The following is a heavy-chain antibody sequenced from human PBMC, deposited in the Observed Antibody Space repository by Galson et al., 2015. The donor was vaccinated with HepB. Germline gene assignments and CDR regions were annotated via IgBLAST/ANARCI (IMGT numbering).Heavy chain of an antibody. J-gene: IGHJ6*02. CDR2: IRSKAYGGTT. CDR1: GFTFGDYA. CDR3: NKGSGELYFYGLDV. V-gene: IGHV3-49*03. D-gene: IGHD3-10*01. Sequence: SLRLSCAASGFTFGDYAMSWFRQAPGKGLEWVGFIRSKAYGGTTEYAASVKGRFIISRDDSKSIAYLQMKSLKTEDTAVYYCNKGSGELYFYGLDVWGQGTTVTVSS.